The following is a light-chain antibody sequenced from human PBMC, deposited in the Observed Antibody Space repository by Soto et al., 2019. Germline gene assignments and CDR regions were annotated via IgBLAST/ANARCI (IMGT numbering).Light chain of an antibody. CDR1: QSVSSSY. Sequence: EIGLTQSLGTLSLYPGKRATLTCRASQSVSSSYLAWYQQKPVQAPRLLIYDAACRATGIPARFSGSGAGTDFTLTISSLEPEDSTVYYCQQRRLWLTFGGGTKVDVK. V-gene: IGKV3D-20*02. J-gene: IGKJ4*01. CDR2: DAA. CDR3: QQRRLWLT.